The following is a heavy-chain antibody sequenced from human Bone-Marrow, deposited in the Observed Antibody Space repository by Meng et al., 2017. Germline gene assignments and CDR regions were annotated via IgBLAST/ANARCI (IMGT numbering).Heavy chain of an antibody. CDR1: GFTFSDYY. CDR2: ISSSGSTI. Sequence: GESLKISCAASGFTFSDYYMSWIRQAPGKGLEWVSYISSSGSTIYCADSVKGRFTISRDNAKNSLYLQMNSLRAEDTAVYYCASTKRWWLAKGNDYWGQGTLVTVSS. CDR3: ASTKRWWLAKGNDY. V-gene: IGHV3-11*01. J-gene: IGHJ4*02. D-gene: IGHD5-12*01.